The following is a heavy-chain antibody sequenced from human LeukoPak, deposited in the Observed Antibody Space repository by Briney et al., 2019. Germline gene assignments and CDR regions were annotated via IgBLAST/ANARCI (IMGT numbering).Heavy chain of an antibody. D-gene: IGHD3-10*01. CDR2: IYPGDST. CDR1: GFTVSNNY. J-gene: IGHJ4*02. CDR3: ARGNYGRSGFDY. V-gene: IGHV3-53*04. Sequence: GGSLRLSCAASGFTVSNNYMTWVRQAPGKGLEWVSIIYPGDSTFYADSVKGRFSISRRNSKNTLYLQISSLRTEDTAIYYCARGNYGRSGFDYWGQGTLVTVSS.